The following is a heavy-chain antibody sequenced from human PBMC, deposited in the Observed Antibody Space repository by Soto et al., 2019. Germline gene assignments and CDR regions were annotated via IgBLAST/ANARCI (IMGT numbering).Heavy chain of an antibody. Sequence: QVQLVESGGGVVQPGRSLRLSCAASGFTFSSYAMHWVRQAPGKGLEWVAVISYDGSNKYYADSVKGRFTISRDNSKNTLYLQMNSLRAEDTAVYYWARSHSDVEVFDYWGQGTLVTVSS. J-gene: IGHJ4*02. CDR1: GFTFSSYA. CDR3: ARSHSDVEVFDY. CDR2: ISYDGSNK. V-gene: IGHV3-30-3*01.